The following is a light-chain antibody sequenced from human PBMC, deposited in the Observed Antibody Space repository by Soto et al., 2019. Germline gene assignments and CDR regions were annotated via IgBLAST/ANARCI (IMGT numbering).Light chain of an antibody. V-gene: IGLV2-8*01. CDR2: EVS. CDR3: SSHTDSNNWV. J-gene: IGLJ3*02. Sequence: QSALTQPPSASGSPGQSVTISCTGTSSDVGGYNYVSWYQQHPGKAPKLMIYEVSKRPSGVPDRFSGSKSGNTASLTVSGLQAEDEAAYYGSSHTDSNNWVFGGGTKLTVL. CDR1: SSDVGGYNY.